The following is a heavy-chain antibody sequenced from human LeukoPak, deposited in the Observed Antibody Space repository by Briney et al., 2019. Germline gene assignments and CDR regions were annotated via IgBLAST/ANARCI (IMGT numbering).Heavy chain of an antibody. CDR3: ERDGDTTVSKERYFAY. Sequence: PGRSLRLSCAASGFTFDSYTMHWVRQAPGKGLEWVAVIPYDGRNNKDYADSVKGRFTISRDNSKNTVYLQVNSLRAEDTAVYYFERDGDTTVSKERYFAYWGQGTLVTVSS. J-gene: IGHJ4*02. V-gene: IGHV3-30-3*01. CDR1: GFTFDSYT. D-gene: IGHD4-17*01. CDR2: IPYDGRNNK.